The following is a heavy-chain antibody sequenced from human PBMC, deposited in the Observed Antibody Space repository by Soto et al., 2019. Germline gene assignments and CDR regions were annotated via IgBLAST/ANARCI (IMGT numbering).Heavy chain of an antibody. V-gene: IGHV1-2*02. CDR2: INPNSGGT. J-gene: IGHJ6*02. CDR3: ARTRGETYYYDSSGSLGYYGMDV. CDR1: EYTFTGYY. Sequence: ASVKVSCKASEYTFTGYYMHCVRQAPGQGLEWMGWINPNSGGTNYAQKFQGRVTMTRDTSISTAYMELSRLRSDDTAVYYCARTRGETYYYDSSGSLGYYGMDVWGQGTTVTVSS. D-gene: IGHD3-22*01.